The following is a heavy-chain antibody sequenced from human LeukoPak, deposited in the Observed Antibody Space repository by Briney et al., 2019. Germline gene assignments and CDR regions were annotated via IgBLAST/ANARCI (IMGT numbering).Heavy chain of an antibody. CDR3: ARALFYGDYAYYYGMDV. D-gene: IGHD4-17*01. J-gene: IGHJ6*02. CDR2: IYYSGST. CDR1: GGSISSYY. V-gene: IGHV4-59*01. Sequence: SETLSLTCTVSGGSISSYYWSWIRQPPGKGLEWIGYIYYSGSTNYNPSLKSRVTISVDTSKNQFSLKLSSVTAADTAVHYCARALFYGDYAYYYGMDVWGQGTTVTVSS.